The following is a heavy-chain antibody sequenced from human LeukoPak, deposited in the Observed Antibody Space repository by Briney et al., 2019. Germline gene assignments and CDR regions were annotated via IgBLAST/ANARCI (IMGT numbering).Heavy chain of an antibody. CDR3: AAWGVDYGGNFDYSDY. CDR1: RGSIMTTHW. Sequence: PSETLSLTCTVSRGSIMTTHWWSWVRQPPGKGLEWIGEIYHTGTTNYSPSLKSRLTISVDQSRNQFSLRLSSVTAADTATYYCAAWGVDYGGNFDYSDYWGQGTLVTVSS. D-gene: IGHD4-23*01. CDR2: IYHTGTT. V-gene: IGHV4-4*02. J-gene: IGHJ4*02.